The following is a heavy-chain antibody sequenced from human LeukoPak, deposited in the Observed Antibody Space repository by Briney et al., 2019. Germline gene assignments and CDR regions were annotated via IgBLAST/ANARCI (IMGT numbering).Heavy chain of an antibody. CDR1: GGSISGYY. CDR3: ARFRYCTSDSSCYYDFDY. Sequence: SETLSLTCTVSGGSISGYYWNWIRQPPERGLEWIGYIHYSGRTNYNPSLKSRVTMSVDTSKNQFSLILSSMTAADTAVYYCARFRYCTSDSSCYYDFDYWGQGTLVTVSS. D-gene: IGHD2-15*01. J-gene: IGHJ4*02. CDR2: IHYSGRT. V-gene: IGHV4-59*01.